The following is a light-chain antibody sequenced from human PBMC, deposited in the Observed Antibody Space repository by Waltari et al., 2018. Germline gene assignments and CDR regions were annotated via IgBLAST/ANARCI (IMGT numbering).Light chain of an antibody. Sequence: QSALTQPPSASGSRGQSVTISCTGTSSDVGSYNYVSWYQQHPGKAPKRMIYEVTKRPSGGPDRLSGSKSGNTASLTVSGLQAEDGADYYCSSYAGSNNVIFGGGTRLTVL. CDR1: SSDVGSYNY. J-gene: IGLJ2*01. CDR2: EVT. V-gene: IGLV2-8*01. CDR3: SSYAGSNNVI.